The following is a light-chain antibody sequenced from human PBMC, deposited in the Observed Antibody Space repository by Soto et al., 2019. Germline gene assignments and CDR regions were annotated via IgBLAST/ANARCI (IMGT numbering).Light chain of an antibody. Sequence: DIQMTQSPSTLSASVGDRVTITCRASQSINRWLAWYQQKPGKAPKVLIWDATTLHRGVSSRFSGSGFGTEFTLTISSLQPDDFATYYCHHYGTFGQGTKVEIK. CDR1: QSINRW. V-gene: IGKV1-5*01. J-gene: IGKJ1*01. CDR2: DAT. CDR3: HHYGT.